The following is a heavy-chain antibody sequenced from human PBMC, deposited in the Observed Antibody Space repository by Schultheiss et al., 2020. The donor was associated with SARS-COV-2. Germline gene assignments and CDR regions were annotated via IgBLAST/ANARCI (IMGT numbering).Heavy chain of an antibody. V-gene: IGHV1-18*01. CDR2: ISAYNGNT. D-gene: IGHD3-10*01. CDR3: ARVGLGFGDPRHFDY. CDR1: GYTFTSYG. Sequence: ASVKVSCKASGYTFTSYGISWVRQAPGQGLEWMGWISAYNGNTNYAQKLQGRVTMTTDTSTSTAYMELRSLRSDYTAVYYCARVGLGFGDPRHFDYWGQGTLVTVSS. J-gene: IGHJ4*02.